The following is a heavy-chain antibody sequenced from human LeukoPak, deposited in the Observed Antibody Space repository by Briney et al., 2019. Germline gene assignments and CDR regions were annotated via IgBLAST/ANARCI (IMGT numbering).Heavy chain of an antibody. CDR1: GFTFSSYA. CDR2: ISSSSSYI. D-gene: IGHD6-19*01. V-gene: IGHV3-21*01. J-gene: IGHJ6*03. CDR3: ARENSSGWSYYYYYMDV. Sequence: TGGSLRLSCAASGFTFSSYAMHWVRQAPGKGLEWVSSISSSSSYIYYADSVKGRFTISRDNAKNSLYLQMNSLRAEDTAVYYCARENSSGWSYYYYYMDVWGKGTTDTVSS.